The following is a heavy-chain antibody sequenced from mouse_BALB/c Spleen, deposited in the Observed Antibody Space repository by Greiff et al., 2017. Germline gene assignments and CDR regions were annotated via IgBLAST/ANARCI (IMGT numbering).Heavy chain of an antibody. Sequence: VQLQQSGAELAKPGASVKMSCKASGYTFTSYWMHWVKQRPGHGLEWIGEILPGSGSTNYNEKFKGKATFTADTSSNTAYMQLSSLTSEDSAVYYCASGGISYGSSYWYFDDWGAGTTVTVSS. CDR2: ILPGSGST. J-gene: IGHJ1*01. D-gene: IGHD1-1*01. CDR3: ASGGISYGSSYWYFDD. V-gene: IGHV1-9*01. CDR1: GYTFTSYW.